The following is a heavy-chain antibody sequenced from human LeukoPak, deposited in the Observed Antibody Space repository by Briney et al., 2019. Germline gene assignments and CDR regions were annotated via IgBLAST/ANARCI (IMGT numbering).Heavy chain of an antibody. CDR2: ISGSGGST. D-gene: IGHD6-13*01. CDR3: AKPTRLQLVPYFDS. Sequence: GGSLRLSCAASGFTFSSYAMSWVRQAPGKGLEWVSAISGSGGSTYYADSVKGRFTISRDISKNTLYLQMNSLGAEDTAVYYSAKPTRLQLVPYFDSWGQGTLGTVSS. V-gene: IGHV3-23*01. CDR1: GFTFSSYA. J-gene: IGHJ4*02.